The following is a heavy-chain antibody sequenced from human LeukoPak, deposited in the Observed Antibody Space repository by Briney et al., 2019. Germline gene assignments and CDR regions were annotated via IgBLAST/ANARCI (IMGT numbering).Heavy chain of an antibody. D-gene: IGHD2-15*01. V-gene: IGHV4-39*07. CDR1: GGSISSSSYY. CDR2: IYYSGST. CDR3: ARGFRSCYSSICDHFDY. J-gene: IGHJ4*02. Sequence: VKPSETLSLTCTVSGGSISSSSYYWGWIRQPPGKGLEWIGSIYYSGSTYYNPSLKSRVTISVDTSKNQFSLKLSSVTAADTAVYFCARGFRSCYSSICDHFDYWGQGTLVTVSS.